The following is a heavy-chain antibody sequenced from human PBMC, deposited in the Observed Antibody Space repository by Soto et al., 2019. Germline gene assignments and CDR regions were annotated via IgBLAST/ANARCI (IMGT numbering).Heavy chain of an antibody. CDR1: GGTFSSYT. D-gene: IGHD4-17*01. CDR2: IIPILGIA. CDR3: ARAPDYVDYDCWFDP. V-gene: IGHV1-69*02. Sequence: QVQLVQSGAEVKKPGSSVKVSCKASGGTFSSYTISWVRQAPGQGLEWMGRIIPILGIANYAQKFQGRVTITADKSTSTAYMQLSSLRSEDAAVYYCARAPDYVDYDCWFDPWGQGTLVTVSS. J-gene: IGHJ5*02.